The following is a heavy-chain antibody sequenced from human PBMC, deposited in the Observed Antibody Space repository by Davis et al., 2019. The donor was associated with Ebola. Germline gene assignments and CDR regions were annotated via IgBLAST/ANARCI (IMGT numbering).Heavy chain of an antibody. CDR2: FYHRGST. CDR3: ASGGYVSPFDY. V-gene: IGHV4-4*02. CDR1: GGPTSSSNC. D-gene: IGHD5-12*01. Sequence: MPSETLSLTCAVPGGPTSSSNCWRSVRQPPGWGLEWLGEFYHRGSTNYNPSLKSRVTISVDKSKNQFSLKLSSVTAADTAVYYCASGGYVSPFDYWGQGTLVTVSS. J-gene: IGHJ4*02.